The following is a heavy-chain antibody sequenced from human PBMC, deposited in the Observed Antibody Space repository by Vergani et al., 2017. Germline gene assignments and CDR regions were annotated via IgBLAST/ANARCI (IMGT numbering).Heavy chain of an antibody. V-gene: IGHV3-30*02. CDR2: IQFDGRNQ. Sequence: QVQLVESGGGVVQRGGSLRLSCATSGFTLSNYDMQWIRQGPGKGLEFVAFIQFDGRNQYYADSVKGRFTLSRDFSKNTLYLQMNSLRTDDTATYYCAKHSRGLGIEYWGQGTQVIV. CDR3: AKHSRGLGIEY. CDR1: GFTLSNYD. J-gene: IGHJ4*02. D-gene: IGHD3-16*01.